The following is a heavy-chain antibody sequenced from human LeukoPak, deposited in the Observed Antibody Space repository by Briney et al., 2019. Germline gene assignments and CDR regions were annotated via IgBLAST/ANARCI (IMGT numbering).Heavy chain of an antibody. CDR3: ARDEAIFGAGYYYGMGV. Sequence: SETLSLTCTVSGGSINSGGHYWSWIRQHPGKGLEWIGYINYSGSTYYNPSLKSRVTISIDTSQNQFSLKLSSVTAADTAVYYCARDEAIFGAGYYYGMGVWGQGTTVTVSS. J-gene: IGHJ6*02. V-gene: IGHV4-31*03. D-gene: IGHD3-3*01. CDR1: GGSINSGGHY. CDR2: INYSGST.